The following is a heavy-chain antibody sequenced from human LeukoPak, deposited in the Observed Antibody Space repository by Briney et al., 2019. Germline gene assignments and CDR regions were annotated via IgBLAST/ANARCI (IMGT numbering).Heavy chain of an antibody. J-gene: IGHJ4*02. CDR1: GYTFTSYG. Sequence: GASVKVSRKASGYTFTSYGISWVRQAPGQGLEWMGWISAYNGNTNYAQKLQGRVTMTTDTSTSTAYMELRSLRSDDTAVYYCARVVPPMLNTFGGVHRTQEMYYFDYWGQGTLVTVSS. CDR3: ARVVPPMLNTFGGVHRTQEMYYFDY. CDR2: ISAYNGNT. D-gene: IGHD3-16*01. V-gene: IGHV1-18*01.